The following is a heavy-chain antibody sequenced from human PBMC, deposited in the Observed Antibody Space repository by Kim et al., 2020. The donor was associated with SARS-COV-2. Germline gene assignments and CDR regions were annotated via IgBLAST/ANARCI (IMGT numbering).Heavy chain of an antibody. CDR1: GYSISSGYY. J-gene: IGHJ4*02. D-gene: IGHD6-19*01. CDR3: AGDRQWLPTRGFDY. CDR2: IDHSGST. V-gene: IGHV4-38-2*02. Sequence: SETLSLTCTVSGYSISSGYYWGWIRQPPGKGLEWIGSIDHSGSTYYNPSLKSRVTISVDTSKNQFSLKLSSVTAADTAVYYCAGDRQWLPTRGFDYWGQG.